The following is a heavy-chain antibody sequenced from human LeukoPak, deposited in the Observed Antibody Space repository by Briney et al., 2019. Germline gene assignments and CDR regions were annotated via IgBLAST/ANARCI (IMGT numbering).Heavy chain of an antibody. D-gene: IGHD1-26*01. CDR3: ATSSGSGDYFDY. CDR1: GGSISSGDYY. V-gene: IGHV4-30-4*08. Sequence: SQTLSLTCTVSGGSISSGDYYWSWIRQPPGKGLEWIGYIYYSGSTYYNPSLKSRVTLSVDTSKNQFSLKLSSVTAADTAVYYCATSSGSGDYFDYWGQGTLVTVSS. J-gene: IGHJ4*02. CDR2: IYYSGST.